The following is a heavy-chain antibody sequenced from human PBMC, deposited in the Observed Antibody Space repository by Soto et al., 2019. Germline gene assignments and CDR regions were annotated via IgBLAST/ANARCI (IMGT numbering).Heavy chain of an antibody. CDR2: IIPIFGIA. CDR3: AREDRDRATGLVPAAIDGMDV. Sequence: QVQLVQSGAEVKKPGSSVKVSCKASGGTFSRYSITWVRQAPGHGLEWIGRIIPIFGIASYAQKFQGRVRITADESTRTAYMELSSLRSDDTAVYYCAREDRDRATGLVPAAIDGMDVWGQGTTVTVS. J-gene: IGHJ6*02. V-gene: IGHV1-69*08. CDR1: GGTFSRYS. D-gene: IGHD2-2*01.